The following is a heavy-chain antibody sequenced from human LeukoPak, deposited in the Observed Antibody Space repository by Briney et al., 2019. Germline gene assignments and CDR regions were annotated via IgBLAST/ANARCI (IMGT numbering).Heavy chain of an antibody. J-gene: IGHJ3*02. V-gene: IGHV3-33*08. CDR3: ARQETSSYNGAFDI. CDR1: GFIFSSYG. CDR2: IWHDGSDK. D-gene: IGHD1-26*01. Sequence: GGSLRLSCAASGFIFSSYGMHWVRQAPGKGLEWVAIIWHDGSDKYYADSVKGRFTISRDNSKNTLYLQMNSLRAEDTAVYHCARQETSSYNGAFDIWGQGTMVTVSS.